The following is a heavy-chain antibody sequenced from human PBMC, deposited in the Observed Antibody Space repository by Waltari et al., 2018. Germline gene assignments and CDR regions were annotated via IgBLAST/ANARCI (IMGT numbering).Heavy chain of an antibody. Sequence: QVQLVQSGAEVKKPGASVMVSCKTSGYSFTDYYIHWVRLAPGQGLEWMGWNSSSYYGTKDVQKFQGRVTMTRDTSIRTAYMELSSLKSDDTAVYYCARSSEGTTAIGLDYWGLGTLVTVSS. CDR1: GYSFTDYY. CDR2: NSSSYYGT. CDR3: ARSSEGTTAIGLDY. J-gene: IGHJ4*02. D-gene: IGHD1-1*01. V-gene: IGHV1-2*02.